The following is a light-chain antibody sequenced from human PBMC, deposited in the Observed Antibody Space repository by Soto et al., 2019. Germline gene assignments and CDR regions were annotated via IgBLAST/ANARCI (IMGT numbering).Light chain of an antibody. J-gene: IGLJ3*02. Sequence: SYELTQAPSVSVAPGQTAKITCGGNKIGSKSVHWYQQKPGQAPVLVVYDDSDRPSGIPERFAGSNAGNTATLTITRVEAGDEADYHCQVWDSSSNWVFGGGTKLTVL. V-gene: IGLV3-21*02. CDR1: KIGSKS. CDR3: QVWDSSSNWV. CDR2: DDS.